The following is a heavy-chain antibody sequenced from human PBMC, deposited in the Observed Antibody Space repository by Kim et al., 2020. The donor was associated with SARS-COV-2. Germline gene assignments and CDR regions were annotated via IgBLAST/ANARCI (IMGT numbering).Heavy chain of an antibody. CDR3: ASGPLTYYDLWSAYYRPTYFDC. J-gene: IGHJ4*02. D-gene: IGHD3-3*01. CDR2: IYPGDSDT. V-gene: IGHV5-51*01. Sequence: GESLKISCKGSGYIFGNYWIAWLRQMPGKGLEWMGIIYPGDSDTKYSPSLQGQVTISADKSINTAYLQWSSLKASDTAMYFCASGPLTYYDLWSAYYRPTYFDCWGLGTLVSVSS. CDR1: GYIFGNYW.